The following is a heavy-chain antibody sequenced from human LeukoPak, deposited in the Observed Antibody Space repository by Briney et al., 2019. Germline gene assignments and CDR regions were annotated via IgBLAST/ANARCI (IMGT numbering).Heavy chain of an antibody. V-gene: IGHV3-7*01. CDR2: IKQDGSEK. D-gene: IGHD4-17*01. CDR3: ARETDYGDYLDY. CDR1: GFSFSSYW. Sequence: GSLRLSCAASGFSFSSYWMTWVRQAPGKGLEWVANIKQDGSEKYYVDSVKGRFTISRHNAKNSVYLQMNTLRAEDTAVYYCARETDYGDYLDYWGQGTLVTVSS. J-gene: IGHJ4*02.